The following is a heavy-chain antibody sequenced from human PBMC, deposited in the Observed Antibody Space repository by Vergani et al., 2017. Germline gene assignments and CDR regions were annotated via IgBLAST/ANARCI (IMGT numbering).Heavy chain of an antibody. V-gene: IGHV1-8*02. CDR3: ARFGYCSSTSCYFYYYYYGMDV. CDR2: MNPNSGNT. D-gene: IGHD2-2*01. CDR1: GGTFSSYT. Sequence: QVQLVQSGAEVKKPGSSVKVSCKASGGTFSSYTISWVRQATGQGLEWMGWMNPNSGNTGYAQKFQGRVTMTRNTSISTAYMELSSLRSEDTAVYYCARFGYCSSTSCYFYYYYYGMDVWGQGTTVTVSS. J-gene: IGHJ6*02.